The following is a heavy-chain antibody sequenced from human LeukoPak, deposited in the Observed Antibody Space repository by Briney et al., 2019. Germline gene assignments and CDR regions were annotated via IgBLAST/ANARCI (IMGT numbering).Heavy chain of an antibody. J-gene: IGHJ4*02. V-gene: IGHV3-7*01. CDR2: IKYDGSEE. D-gene: IGHD6-13*01. CDR3: KSGGAAPGSFDN. Sequence: GGSLRLSCAASGFTFSDYWMSWMRQAPGKGLEWVANIKYDGSEEYYVDSVRGRFTFSRDNAKNSLYLQLNSLRVEDTAVYYCKSGGAAPGSFDNWGQGTLVTVSP. CDR1: GFTFSDYW.